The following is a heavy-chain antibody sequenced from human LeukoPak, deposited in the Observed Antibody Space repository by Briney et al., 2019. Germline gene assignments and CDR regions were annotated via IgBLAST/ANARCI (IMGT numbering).Heavy chain of an antibody. CDR3: ARHDVSGSWYGRFAFDI. J-gene: IGHJ3*02. V-gene: IGHV4-59*08. D-gene: IGHD6-13*01. Sequence: KSSETLSLTCTVSGGSISSYYWSWIRQPPGKGLEWIGYIYYSGSTNYNPSLKSRVTISVDTSKNQFSLKLSSVTAADTAVYYCARHDVSGSWYGRFAFDIWGQGTMVTVSS. CDR1: GGSISSYY. CDR2: IYYSGST.